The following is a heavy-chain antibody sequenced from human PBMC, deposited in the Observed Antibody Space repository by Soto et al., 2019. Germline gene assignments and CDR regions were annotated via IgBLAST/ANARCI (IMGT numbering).Heavy chain of an antibody. Sequence: QVQLVESGGGVVQFGRSLRLSCAASGFSFSNYGMHWVRQAPGKGLVWVVVISDDGMNRYYADFVKGRFTISRDNSKNTLTLQMNSLRPEDTAVYYCAKTWIHLWSYFDYWGQGTLVTVSS. CDR3: AKTWIHLWSYFDY. CDR1: GFSFSNYG. V-gene: IGHV3-30*18. D-gene: IGHD5-18*01. J-gene: IGHJ4*02. CDR2: ISDDGMNR.